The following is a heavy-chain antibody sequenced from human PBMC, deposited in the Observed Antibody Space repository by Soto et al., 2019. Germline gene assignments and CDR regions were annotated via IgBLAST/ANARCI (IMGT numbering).Heavy chain of an antibody. D-gene: IGHD5-12*01. Sequence: EVQLLESGGGLVQPGGSLRLSCAASGFAFSSYAMSWVRQAPGKGLEWVSAISGSGGSTYYADSVKGRFTISRDNSKNTLYLQMNSLRAEDTAVYYCAKYVGYGQLITDDAFDIWGQGTMVTVSS. CDR3: AKYVGYGQLITDDAFDI. V-gene: IGHV3-23*01. CDR2: ISGSGGST. CDR1: GFAFSSYA. J-gene: IGHJ3*02.